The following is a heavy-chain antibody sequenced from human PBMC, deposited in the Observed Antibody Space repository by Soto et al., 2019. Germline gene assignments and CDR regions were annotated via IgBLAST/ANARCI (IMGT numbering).Heavy chain of an antibody. V-gene: IGHV5-51*01. CDR2: IYPGDSDT. CDR3: ARLKVVVIRGGSWFDP. Sequence: HGESLKISCKGSGYSFTSYWIGWVRQMPGKGLEWMGIIYPGDSDTRYSPSFQGQVTISADKPISTAYLQWSSLKASDTAMYYCARLKVVVIRGGSWFDPWGQGTLVTVSS. D-gene: IGHD2-21*01. CDR1: GYSFTSYW. J-gene: IGHJ5*02.